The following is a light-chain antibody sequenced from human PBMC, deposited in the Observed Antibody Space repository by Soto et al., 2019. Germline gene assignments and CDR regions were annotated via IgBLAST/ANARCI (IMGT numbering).Light chain of an antibody. Sequence: EIVLTQSPGTLSLSPGERATLSCRASQSVSSSYLAWDQQKPGQAPRLLIYGASSSATGIPDRFSGSGSGTDFTLTISRLEPEDFAVYYCQQYGSSFTFGPGTKVDIK. CDR1: QSVSSSY. CDR2: GAS. J-gene: IGKJ3*01. V-gene: IGKV3-20*01. CDR3: QQYGSSFT.